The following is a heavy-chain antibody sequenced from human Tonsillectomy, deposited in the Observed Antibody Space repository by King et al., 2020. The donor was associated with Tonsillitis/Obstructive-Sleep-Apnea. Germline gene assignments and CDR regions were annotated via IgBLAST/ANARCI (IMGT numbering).Heavy chain of an antibody. CDR2: IFSNDEK. D-gene: IGHD3-16*01. V-gene: IGHV2-26*01. Sequence: TLKESGPVLVKPTETLTLTCTVSGFSLSNARMGVSWIRQPPGKALEWLAHIFSNDEKSYSTSLKSRLTISKDTSKSQVVLTMTNMDPVDTATYYCTRIVEGGHLVLNNNWIDPWGQGTLVTVSS. J-gene: IGHJ5*02. CDR3: TRIVEGGHLVLNNNWIDP. CDR1: GFSLSNARMG.